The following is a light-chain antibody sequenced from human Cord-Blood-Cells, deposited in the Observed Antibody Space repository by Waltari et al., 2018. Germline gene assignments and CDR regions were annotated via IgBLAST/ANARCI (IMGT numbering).Light chain of an antibody. CDR2: KAS. CDR1: QSISSW. Sequence: DIQMTQSPPTLSASGGDRVTITCRASQSISSWLAWYQQKPGKAPKLLIYKASSLESGVPSRFSGSGSGTEFTLTISSLQPDDFATYYCQQYNSYSRTFGQGTKVEIK. V-gene: IGKV1-5*03. CDR3: QQYNSYSRT. J-gene: IGKJ1*01.